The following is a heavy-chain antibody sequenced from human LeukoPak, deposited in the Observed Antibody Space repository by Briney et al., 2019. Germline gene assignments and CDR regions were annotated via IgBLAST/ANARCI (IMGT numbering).Heavy chain of an antibody. CDR2: ISGSGGNT. V-gene: IGHV3-23*01. CDR3: AKAAFSRTSYFDY. CDR1: GFSFSAYS. Sequence: QPGGSLRLSCAASGFSFSAYSMNWVRQAPGKGLEWVSAISGSGGNTYYADSVKGRFTISRDNSKNTLYLQMDSLRADDTAVYYCAKAAFSRTSYFDYWGQGTLVTASS. D-gene: IGHD3-3*02. J-gene: IGHJ4*02.